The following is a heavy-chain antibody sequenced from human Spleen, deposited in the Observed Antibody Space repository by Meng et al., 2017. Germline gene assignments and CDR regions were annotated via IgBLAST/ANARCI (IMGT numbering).Heavy chain of an antibody. D-gene: IGHD5-24*01. CDR3: AGERYNIRVGPSFDY. J-gene: IGHJ4*02. V-gene: IGHV1-69*05. Sequence: SVKVSCKASGGTFSSYAISWMRRAPGQGLEWMGGIIPIFGTANYAQKFQGRVTITTDESTSTAYMELSSLRSEDTAVYYCAGERYNIRVGPSFDYWGQGTLVTVSS. CDR2: IIPIFGTA. CDR1: GGTFSSYA.